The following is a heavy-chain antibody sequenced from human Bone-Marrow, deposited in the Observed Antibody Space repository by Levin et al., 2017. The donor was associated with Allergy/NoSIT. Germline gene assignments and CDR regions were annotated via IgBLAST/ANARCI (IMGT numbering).Heavy chain of an antibody. J-gene: IGHJ5*02. V-gene: IGHV4-34*01. CDR3: ARGNKNYDFWSGYQNWFDP. Sequence: SQTLSLTCAVYGGSFSGYYWSWIRQPPGKGLEWIGEINHSGSTNYNPSLKSRVTISVDTSKNQFSLKLSSVTAADTAVYYCARGNKNYDFWSGYQNWFDPWGQGTLVTVSS. D-gene: IGHD3-3*01. CDR2: INHSGST. CDR1: GGSFSGYY.